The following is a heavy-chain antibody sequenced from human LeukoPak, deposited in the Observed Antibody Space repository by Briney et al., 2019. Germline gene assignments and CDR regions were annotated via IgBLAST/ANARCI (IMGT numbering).Heavy chain of an antibody. Sequence: ASVKVSCKASGYTFTGYYMHWVRQATGQGLEWMGWINPNSGGTNYAQKFQGRVTMTRDTSISTAYMELSSLRSEDTAVYYCAIATYCTNGVCYIGDYYYYGMDVWGQGTTVTVSS. CDR1: GYTFTGYY. CDR2: INPNSGGT. D-gene: IGHD2-8*01. J-gene: IGHJ6*02. V-gene: IGHV1-2*02. CDR3: AIATYCTNGVCYIGDYYYYGMDV.